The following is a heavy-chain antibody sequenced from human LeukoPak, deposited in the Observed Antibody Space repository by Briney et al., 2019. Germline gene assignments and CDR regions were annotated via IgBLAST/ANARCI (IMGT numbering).Heavy chain of an antibody. D-gene: IGHD5-24*01. Sequence: ASVTVSCKASGYTFTSYDINWVRQATGQGLEWMGWMNPNSGNTGYAQKFQGRVTMTRNTSISTAYMELSSLRSEDTAVYYCARGVEMATITVWSYYYYMDVWGKGTTVTVSS. J-gene: IGHJ6*03. CDR3: ARGVEMATITVWSYYYYMDV. CDR1: GYTFTSYD. V-gene: IGHV1-8*01. CDR2: MNPNSGNT.